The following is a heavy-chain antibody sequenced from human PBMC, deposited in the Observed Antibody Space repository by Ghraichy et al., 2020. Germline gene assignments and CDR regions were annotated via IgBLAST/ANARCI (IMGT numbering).Heavy chain of an antibody. J-gene: IGHJ4*02. CDR1: GFTFSSYA. D-gene: IGHD1-26*01. V-gene: IGHV3-23*01. Sequence: GGSLRLSCAASGFTFSSYAMSWVRQAPGKGLEWVSTISASGGSTYYADSVKGRFTISRDNSKNTLYLQMNSLRGEDTAVYYCAKDGEWDRIVGATPFFDYWGQGTLVIVSS. CDR2: ISASGGST. CDR3: AKDGEWDRIVGATPFFDY.